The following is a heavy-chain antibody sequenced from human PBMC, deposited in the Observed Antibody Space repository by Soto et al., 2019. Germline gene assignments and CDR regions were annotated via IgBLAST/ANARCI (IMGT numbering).Heavy chain of an antibody. J-gene: IGHJ5*02. CDR1: GGSISSGGYS. V-gene: IGHV4-30-2*01. D-gene: IGHD1-1*01. CDR2: IYHSGYT. Sequence: SETLSLTCTVSGGSISSGGYSWNWIRQPPGKGLEWIGYIYHSGYTYYNPSLRSQVTISVDKSKNHFSLKLSSVTAADTAVYYCARDQLEGNWFDPWGQGTLVTVSS. CDR3: ARDQLEGNWFDP.